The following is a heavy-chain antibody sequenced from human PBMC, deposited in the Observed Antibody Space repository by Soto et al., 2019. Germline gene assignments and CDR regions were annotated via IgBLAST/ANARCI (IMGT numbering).Heavy chain of an antibody. J-gene: IGHJ6*02. CDR3: ARAGAARDGMDV. CDR1: GGTFSSYA. Sequence: QVQLVQSGAEVKKPGSSVKVSCKASGGTFSSYAISWVRQAPGQGLEWMGGIIPIFGTANYAQKFQGRVTITADKSMSTAYMELSSLRSEDTAVYYRARAGAARDGMDVWGQGTTVTVSS. V-gene: IGHV1-69*06. CDR2: IIPIFGTA. D-gene: IGHD6-6*01.